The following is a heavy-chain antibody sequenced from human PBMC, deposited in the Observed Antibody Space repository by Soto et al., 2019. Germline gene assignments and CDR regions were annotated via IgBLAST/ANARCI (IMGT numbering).Heavy chain of an antibody. CDR2: IFHSGST. D-gene: IGHD2-21*02. Sequence: SETLSLTCTISGGSISSGDFFWSWIRQSPGKGLEWIGYIFHSGSTYYNPSLKGRVTTSADPSKNQISLKLSFVTAADTAVYYCARQSCGGGCYGSWFFDIWGRGTPVTVSS. V-gene: IGHV4-30-4*01. CDR3: ARQSCGGGCYGSWFFDI. CDR1: GGSISSGDFF. J-gene: IGHJ2*01.